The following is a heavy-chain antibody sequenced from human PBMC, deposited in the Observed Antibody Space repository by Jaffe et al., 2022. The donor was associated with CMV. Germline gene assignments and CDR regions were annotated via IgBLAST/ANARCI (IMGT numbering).Heavy chain of an antibody. D-gene: IGHD6-13*01. CDR1: GGSFSGYY. J-gene: IGHJ4*02. V-gene: IGHV4-34*01. CDR3: ARGGQQLVQRAFDY. CDR2: INHSGST. Sequence: QVQLQQWGAGLLKPSETLSLTCAVYGGSFSGYYWSWIRQPPGKGLEWIGEINHSGSTNYNPSLKSRVTISVDTSKNQFSLKLSSVTAADTAVYYCARGGQQLVQRAFDYWGQGTLVTVSS.